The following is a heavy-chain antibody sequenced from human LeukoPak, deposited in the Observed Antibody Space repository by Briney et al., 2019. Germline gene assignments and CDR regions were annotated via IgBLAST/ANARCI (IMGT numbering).Heavy chain of an antibody. J-gene: IGHJ4*02. CDR2: IKRDGSEK. V-gene: IGHV3-7*01. Sequence: GGSLRLSCAASGFTFSSYWMTWVRQAPGKGLEWAANIKRDGSEKHYADSVKGRFTISRDNSKNTLYLQMNSLRAEDTAVYYCARDWGIVVVEYYFDYWGQGTLVTVSS. D-gene: IGHD3-22*01. CDR3: ARDWGIVVVEYYFDY. CDR1: GFTFSSYW.